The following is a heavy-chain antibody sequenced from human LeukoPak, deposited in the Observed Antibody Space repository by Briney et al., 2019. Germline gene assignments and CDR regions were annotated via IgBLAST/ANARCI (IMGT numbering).Heavy chain of an antibody. CDR3: VREIGRPKIFYFHG. Sequence: GGSLRLSCTASGFIFSRDNMNWVRQAPGKGLEWVSHISENIYHADSVRGRFTISRDNAKSSLYLQMSNLRAEDTAVYYCVREIGRPKIFYFHGWGRGTLVIVSS. CDR2: ISENI. D-gene: IGHD2-8*01. CDR1: GFIFSRDN. V-gene: IGHV3-69-1*01. J-gene: IGHJ4*02.